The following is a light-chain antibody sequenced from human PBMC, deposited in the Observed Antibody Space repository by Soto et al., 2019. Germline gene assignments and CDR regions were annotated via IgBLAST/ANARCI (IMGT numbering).Light chain of an antibody. J-gene: IGKJ1*01. Sequence: EIGLTQSPGTLSLSPGESVTLSCRASQSVSSNYLAWYQQRPGQAPRLLIYAASSRATGIPDRFSGSGSGTDFTLTIYSLEPEDFAVYYCQQYGTSPWTFGQGTKVDIK. CDR2: AAS. CDR1: QSVSSNY. V-gene: IGKV3-20*01. CDR3: QQYGTSPWT.